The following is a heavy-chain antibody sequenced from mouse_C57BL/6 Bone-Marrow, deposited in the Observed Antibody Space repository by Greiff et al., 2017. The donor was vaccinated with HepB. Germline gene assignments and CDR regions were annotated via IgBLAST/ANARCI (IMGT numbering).Heavy chain of an antibody. CDR1: GFTFSDYY. CDR3: AREYYYGSSYGWYFDV. D-gene: IGHD1-1*01. Sequence: EVKVVESEGGLVQPGSSMKLSCTASGFTFSDYYMAWVRQVPEKGLEWVANINYDGSSTYYLDSLKSRFIISRDNAKNILYLQMSSLKSEDTATYYCAREYYYGSSYGWYFDVWGTGTTVTVSS. J-gene: IGHJ1*03. CDR2: INYDGSST. V-gene: IGHV5-16*01.